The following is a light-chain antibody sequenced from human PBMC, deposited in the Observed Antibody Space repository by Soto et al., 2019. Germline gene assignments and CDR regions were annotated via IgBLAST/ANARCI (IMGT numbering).Light chain of an antibody. CDR1: SSDVGGYNY. V-gene: IGLV2-14*01. CDR3: SSYTSSSLWV. Sequence: QSALTQPASVSGSPGQSITISCTGTSSDVGGYNYVSWYQQHPGKAPKLMIYEDSNRPSGVSHRFSGSKSGNTASLTISGLQAEDEADYYCSSYTSSSLWVFGGGTKLTVL. CDR2: EDS. J-gene: IGLJ3*02.